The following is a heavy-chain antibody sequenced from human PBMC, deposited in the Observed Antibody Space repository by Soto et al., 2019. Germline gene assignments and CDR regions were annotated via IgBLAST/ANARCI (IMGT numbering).Heavy chain of an antibody. D-gene: IGHD2-2*01. J-gene: IGHJ3*02. CDR1: GFTFSYYG. Sequence: GGSLRLSCAASGFTFSYYGMHWVRQAPGKGLEWVAVIWYDGSNKYYADSVKDRFTISRDNSENTLFLQMNSLRVEDTAVYYCVRDCISSTCSGHDAFDIWGQGTLVTVSS. CDR2: IWYDGSNK. CDR3: VRDCISSTCSGHDAFDI. V-gene: IGHV3-33*01.